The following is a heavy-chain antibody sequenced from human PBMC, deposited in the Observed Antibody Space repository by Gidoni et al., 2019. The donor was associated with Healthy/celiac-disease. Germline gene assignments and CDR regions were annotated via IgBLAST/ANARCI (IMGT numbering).Heavy chain of an antibody. CDR1: GLPFSSYG. D-gene: IGHD6-13*01. V-gene: IGHV3-30*18. CDR2: ISYDGINK. Sequence: QVQLGESGGGVVQPGRSLRLSCAAYGLPFSSYGMHLVRQAPGKGLEWVAVISYDGINKYYADSVKGRFTISRDKSKNTLYLQMNSLRAEDTAVYYCAKDKEQQLVLDYWGQGTLVTVSS. J-gene: IGHJ4*02. CDR3: AKDKEQQLVLDY.